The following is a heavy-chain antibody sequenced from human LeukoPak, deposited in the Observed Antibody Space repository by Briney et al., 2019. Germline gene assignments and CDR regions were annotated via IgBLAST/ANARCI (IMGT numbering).Heavy chain of an antibody. D-gene: IGHD1-26*01. J-gene: IGHJ4*02. Sequence: GGSLRLSCAASGFTFSTYSMNWVRQAPGKGLEWVSSISSSSSYIYYPDSVKGRSTISRDNAKNSLYLQMNSLRAEDTAVYYCARWYSGSQYFDYWGQGTLVTVSS. CDR3: ARWYSGSQYFDY. CDR2: ISSSSSYI. V-gene: IGHV3-21*01. CDR1: GFTFSTYS.